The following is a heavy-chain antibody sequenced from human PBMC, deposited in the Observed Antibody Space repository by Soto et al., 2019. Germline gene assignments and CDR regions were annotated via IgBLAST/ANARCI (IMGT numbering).Heavy chain of an antibody. CDR3: ESQYGGYGWLDT. CDR2: IYSGGSK. V-gene: IGHV3-66*04. CDR1: GFTFSSYI. D-gene: IGHD5-12*01. J-gene: IGHJ5*02. Sequence: GGSLRLSCAASGFTFSSYIMNWVRQAPGKGLEWVSVIYSGGSKYYADSVKGRFTISRDNSKNTLYLQMNSLRAEDTAVYYCESQYGGYGWLDTWGQGTPVTVSS.